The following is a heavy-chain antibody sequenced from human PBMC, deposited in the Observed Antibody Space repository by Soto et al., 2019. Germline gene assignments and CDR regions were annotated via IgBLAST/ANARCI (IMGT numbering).Heavy chain of an antibody. CDR3: AKVTLLTTVTEIDY. Sequence: LRLSCAASGFTFSSYGMHWVRQAPGKGLEWVAVISYDGSHKYYVDSVKGRFTISRDNSKNTLYLQMDSLRAEDTAVYYCAKVTLLTTVTEIDYWGQGTLVTVSS. CDR2: ISYDGSHK. CDR1: GFTFSSYG. J-gene: IGHJ4*02. V-gene: IGHV3-30*18. D-gene: IGHD4-17*01.